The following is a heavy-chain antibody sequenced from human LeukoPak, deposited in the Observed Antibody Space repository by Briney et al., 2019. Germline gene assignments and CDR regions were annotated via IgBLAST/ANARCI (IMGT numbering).Heavy chain of an antibody. V-gene: IGHV4-34*01. D-gene: IGHD3-3*01. J-gene: IGHJ5*02. Sequence: PSETLSLTCAIYGGSFSGYYWNWIRQSPGKGLEWIGEINHSGSTNYNPSLKTRVTISVDTSKNQFSLRLSSVTAADTAVYYCARDIYYDFWSGYQSYNWFDPWGQGTLVTVSS. CDR2: INHSGST. CDR3: ARDIYYDFWSGYQSYNWFDP. CDR1: GGSFSGYY.